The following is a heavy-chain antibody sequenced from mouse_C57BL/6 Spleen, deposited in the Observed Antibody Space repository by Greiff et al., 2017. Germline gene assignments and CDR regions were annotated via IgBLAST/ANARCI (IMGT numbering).Heavy chain of an antibody. V-gene: IGHV14-2*01. J-gene: IGHJ1*03. CDR3: ARVGASTVVDWYFDV. CDR1: GFNIKDYY. Sequence: VQLKESGAELVKPGASVKLSCTASGFNIKDYYMHWVKQRTEQGLEWIGRIDPEDGETKYAPKFQGKATITADTSSNTAYLQLSSLTSEDTAVYYCARVGASTVVDWYFDVWGTGTTVTVSS. D-gene: IGHD1-1*01. CDR2: IDPEDGET.